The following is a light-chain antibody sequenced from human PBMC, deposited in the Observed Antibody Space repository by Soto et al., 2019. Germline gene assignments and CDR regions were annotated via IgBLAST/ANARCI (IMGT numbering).Light chain of an antibody. CDR3: QQYNSYPLT. CDR2: KAS. Sequence: DIQMTQSPSTLSASVGDRVTITCRASQSISSWLAWYQQKPGKAPNLLIYKASSLESGVPSRFIGSGFGTEFTLTISSLQPDDFATYYCQQYNSYPLTFGGGTKVEIK. V-gene: IGKV1-5*03. CDR1: QSISSW. J-gene: IGKJ4*01.